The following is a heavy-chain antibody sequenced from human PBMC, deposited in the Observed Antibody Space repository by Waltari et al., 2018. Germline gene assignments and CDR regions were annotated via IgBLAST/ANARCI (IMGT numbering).Heavy chain of an antibody. CDR1: GYPISSGYY. Sequence: QVQLQESGPGLVKPSETLSLNCSVSGYPISSGYYRGWIRQTPGKWLEWIGSIYHSGITYYNPSLKNRVTISVDTSKNQFSLKWSSVTAADTAVYFCARDRDYGFDYWGQGTLVTVSS. D-gene: IGHD4-17*01. CDR3: ARDRDYGFDY. V-gene: IGHV4-38-2*02. CDR2: IYHSGIT. J-gene: IGHJ4*02.